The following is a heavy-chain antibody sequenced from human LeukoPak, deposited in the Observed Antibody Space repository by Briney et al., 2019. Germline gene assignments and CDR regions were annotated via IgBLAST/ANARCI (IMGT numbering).Heavy chain of an antibody. J-gene: IGHJ4*02. CDR1: GYTFTSYA. CDR3: AREASSSFFDY. D-gene: IGHD6-6*01. CDR2: INAGNGNT. Sequence: ASVKVSCKASGYTFTSYAMHWVRQAPGQRLEWMGWINAGNGNTKYSQKFQSRVTITRDTSASTAYMELSSLRSEDTAVYYCAREASSSFFDYWGQGTLVTVSS. V-gene: IGHV1-3*01.